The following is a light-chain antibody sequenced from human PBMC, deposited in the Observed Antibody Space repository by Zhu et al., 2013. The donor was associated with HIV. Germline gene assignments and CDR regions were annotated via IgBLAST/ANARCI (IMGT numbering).Light chain of an antibody. J-gene: IGKJ2*03. V-gene: IGKV1-5*03. CDR2: EAS. Sequence: DIQMTQSPSTLSASVGDRVIITCRASQDIGKWLVWYQQKAGKAPKVLIYEASNLYNGVPSRFTGSGSGTQFSLTITSLQPDDFATYYCQNYNNDPYSFGQGTTLE. CDR1: QDIGKW. CDR3: QNYNNDPYS.